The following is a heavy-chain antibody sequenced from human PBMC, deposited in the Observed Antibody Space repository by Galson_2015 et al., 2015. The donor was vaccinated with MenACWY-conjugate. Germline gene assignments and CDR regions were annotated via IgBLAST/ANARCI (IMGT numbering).Heavy chain of an antibody. V-gene: IGHV5-51*01. Sequence: QSGAEVKKPGESLKISCKATGYTFTTYWIGWVRQMPGKGLEWMGLLSPGDSNTRYSPSFQGQVTLPADKSITTAYLQWSSLNASDTAMYYCARHPPGGRGMDVWGQGTTVTVSS. CDR2: LSPGDSNT. CDR3: ARHPPGGRGMDV. J-gene: IGHJ6*02. CDR1: GYTFTTYW. D-gene: IGHD1-26*01.